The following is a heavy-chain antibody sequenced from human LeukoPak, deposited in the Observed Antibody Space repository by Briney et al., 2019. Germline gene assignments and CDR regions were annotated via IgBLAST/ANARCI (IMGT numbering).Heavy chain of an antibody. Sequence: GGSLRLSCAASGFTFSSYAMSWVRQAPGKGLEWVSAISGSGGSTYYADSVKGRFTISRDNSKNTLYLQMNSLRAEDTAVYYCAKDQGKRYFDWLHSYYYYGMDVWGQGTTVTVSS. CDR2: ISGSGGST. V-gene: IGHV3-23*01. CDR1: GFTFSSYA. CDR3: AKDQGKRYFDWLHSYYYYGMDV. J-gene: IGHJ6*02. D-gene: IGHD3-9*01.